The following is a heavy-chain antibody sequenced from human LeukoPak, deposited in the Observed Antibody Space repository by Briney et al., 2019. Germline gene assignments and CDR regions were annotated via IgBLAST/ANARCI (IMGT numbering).Heavy chain of an antibody. D-gene: IGHD3-16*01. CDR2: IYYSGST. CDR3: ARDLGYYYGLDI. V-gene: IGHV4-31*03. J-gene: IGHJ6*02. Sequence: SETLSLTCTVSGGSISNGDHYWSWIRQHPGKGLEWIGHIYYSGSTYYNPSLKSRGIISVDKSNHQFTLEMKSVTAADTAIYYCARDLGYYYGLDIWSRGTTVTVSS. CDR1: GGSISNGDHY.